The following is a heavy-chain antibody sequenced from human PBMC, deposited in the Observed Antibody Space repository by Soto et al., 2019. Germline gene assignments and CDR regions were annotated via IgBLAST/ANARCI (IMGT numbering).Heavy chain of an antibody. CDR1: GFTFSSYG. D-gene: IGHD6-19*01. CDR3: AKIVGGYSSGWPMSVGTSLFDY. Sequence: GGSLRLSCAASGFTFSSYGMHWVRQAPGKGLEWVAVISYDGSNKYYADSVKGRFTISRDNSKNTLYLQMNSLRAEDTAVYYCAKIVGGYSSGWPMSVGTSLFDYWGQGTLVTVSS. CDR2: ISYDGSNK. V-gene: IGHV3-30*18. J-gene: IGHJ4*02.